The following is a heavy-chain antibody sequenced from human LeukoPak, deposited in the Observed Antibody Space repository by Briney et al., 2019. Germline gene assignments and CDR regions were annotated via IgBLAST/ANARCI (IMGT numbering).Heavy chain of an antibody. D-gene: IGHD1-26*01. V-gene: IGHV4-34*01. CDR2: INHSGST. J-gene: IGHJ1*01. Sequence: PGGSLRLSCAASGFTFSSYWMSWIRQPPGKGLEWIGEINHSGSTNYNPSLKSRVTISVDTSKNQFSLKLSSVTAADTAVYYCARGRKPRGSYYSSGYFQHWGQGTLVTVSS. CDR3: ARGRKPRGSYYSSGYFQH. CDR1: GFTFSSYW.